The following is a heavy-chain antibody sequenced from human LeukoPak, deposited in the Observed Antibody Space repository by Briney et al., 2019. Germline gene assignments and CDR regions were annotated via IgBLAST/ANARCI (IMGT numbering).Heavy chain of an antibody. CDR1: GYSISSGYY. CDR2: MYHTGST. Sequence: SETLSLTCTVSGYSISSGYYWGWIRQPPGKGLEWIGSMYHTGSTYQNPSLKNRVTISIDTSKNQFSLRLNFVTAADTAVYYCARVASSVRDDAFDTWGQGTMVIVSS. V-gene: IGHV4-38-2*02. J-gene: IGHJ3*02. CDR3: ARVASSVRDDAFDT. D-gene: IGHD3-22*01.